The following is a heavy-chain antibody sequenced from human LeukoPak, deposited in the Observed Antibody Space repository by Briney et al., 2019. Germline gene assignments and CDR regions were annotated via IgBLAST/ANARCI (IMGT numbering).Heavy chain of an antibody. V-gene: IGHV4-39*01. J-gene: IGHJ4*02. CDR3: ARLSKGRFFDYIFDY. CDR2: VYYSGNT. D-gene: IGHD3-9*01. CDR1: GGSVSSSTYY. Sequence: SETLSLTCTVSGGSVSSSTYYWGWIRQPPGKGLEWIGNVYYSGNTYYHPSLTSRVTMSVDTSNNQFSLKMHSVTAADTAVYYCARLSKGRFFDYIFDYWGQGTLVTVSS.